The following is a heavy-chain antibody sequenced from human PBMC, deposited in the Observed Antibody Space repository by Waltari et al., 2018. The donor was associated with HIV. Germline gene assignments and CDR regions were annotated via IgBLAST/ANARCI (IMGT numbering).Heavy chain of an antibody. V-gene: IGHV4-59*08. J-gene: IGHJ5*02. CDR3: ARRRDTYYYDSSAPFDP. Sequence: QVQLQESGPGLVKPSETLSLTCTVSGGSISSYYWRWIRQPPGKGLEWIGHIYYSGSTNYNPSLKSRVTISVDTSKNQFSLKLSSVTAADTAVYYCARRRDTYYYDSSAPFDPWGQGTLVTVSS. CDR2: IYYSGST. D-gene: IGHD3-22*01. CDR1: GGSISSYY.